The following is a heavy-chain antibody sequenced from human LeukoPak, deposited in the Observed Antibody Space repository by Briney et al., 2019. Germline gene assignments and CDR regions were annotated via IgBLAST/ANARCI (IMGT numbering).Heavy chain of an antibody. CDR2: ISAYNGNT. V-gene: IGHV1-18*01. D-gene: IGHD5-18*01. CDR1: GYTFTSYG. Sequence: ASVKVSCKASGYTFTSYGISWARQAPGPGLKWMGWISAYNGNTNYAQKLQGRVTMTTDTSTSTAYMELRSLRSDDTAVYYCARGALDTYDYYYYGMDVWGQGTTVTVSS. CDR3: ARGALDTYDYYYYGMDV. J-gene: IGHJ6*02.